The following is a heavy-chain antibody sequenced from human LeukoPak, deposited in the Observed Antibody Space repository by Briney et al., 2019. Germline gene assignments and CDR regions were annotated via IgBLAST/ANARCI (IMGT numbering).Heavy chain of an antibody. V-gene: IGHV3-7*01. Sequence: GGSLRLSCAASGFTFSSYWMRWVRQAPGKGLEWVANIKQGGSEKYYVDSVKGRFTISRDNAKNSLYLQMNSLRAEDTAVYYCARDLTLMVRGGYYYMDVWGKGTTVTVSS. D-gene: IGHD3-10*01. J-gene: IGHJ6*03. CDR2: IKQGGSEK. CDR1: GFTFSSYW. CDR3: ARDLTLMVRGGYYYMDV.